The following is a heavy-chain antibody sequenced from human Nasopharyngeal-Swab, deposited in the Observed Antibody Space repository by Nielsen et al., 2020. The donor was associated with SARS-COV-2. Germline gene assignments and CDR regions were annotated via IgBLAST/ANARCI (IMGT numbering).Heavy chain of an antibody. CDR1: GYSFTSYW. J-gene: IGHJ5*02. CDR2: IDPSDSYI. CDR3: ARGSVVIREDNWFDP. D-gene: IGHD3-10*01. Sequence: GESLKISCKGSGYSFTSYWISWVRQMPGKGLEWMGRIDPSDSYINYSPSFQGHVTISADKSISTAYLQWSSLKASDTAMYYCARGSVVIREDNWFDPWGQGTLVTVSS. V-gene: IGHV5-10-1*01.